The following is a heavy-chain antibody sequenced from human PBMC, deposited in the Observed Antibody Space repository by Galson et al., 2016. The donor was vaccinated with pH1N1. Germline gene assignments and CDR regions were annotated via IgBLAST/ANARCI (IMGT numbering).Heavy chain of an antibody. CDR3: VRAVGRAEAH. Sequence: SLRLSCAASGFTFSSHWMSWVRQAPGKGLEWVANMNQDGNKKYYVDSVKGRFIISRDYSKNSLYLQMNSLRAEDTAVYYCVRAVGRAEAHWGQGTLVTVSS. J-gene: IGHJ4*02. CDR1: GFTFSSHW. D-gene: IGHD1-26*01. V-gene: IGHV3-7*01. CDR2: MNQDGNKK.